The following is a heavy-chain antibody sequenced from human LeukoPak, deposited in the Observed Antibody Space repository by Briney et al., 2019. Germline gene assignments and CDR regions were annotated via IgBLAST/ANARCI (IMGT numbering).Heavy chain of an antibody. Sequence: GGSLRLSCAASGFAFSDYVMNWVRQAPGKGLEWVSAISASGGSTYYANSVKGRFTISRDNSKNTLYLQMNSLRADDTAVYYCAKVGYYYGSGSYCLDYWGQGTLVTVSP. D-gene: IGHD3-10*01. CDR1: GFAFSDYV. V-gene: IGHV3-23*01. CDR3: AKVGYYYGSGSYCLDY. J-gene: IGHJ4*02. CDR2: ISASGGST.